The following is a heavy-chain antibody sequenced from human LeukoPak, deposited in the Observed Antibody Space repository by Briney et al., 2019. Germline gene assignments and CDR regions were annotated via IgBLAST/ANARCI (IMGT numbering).Heavy chain of an antibody. Sequence: GASVKVSCKASGYTFTNYAVHWVRQAPGQRLEWMGWINAGIGNTKYSQKFQGRVTITRDTSASTAYMELSSLRSEGTAVYYCARSPVPAAIFDYWGQGSLVTVSS. CDR1: GYTFTNYA. J-gene: IGHJ4*02. V-gene: IGHV1-3*01. CDR3: ARSPVPAAIFDY. CDR2: INAGIGNT. D-gene: IGHD2-2*01.